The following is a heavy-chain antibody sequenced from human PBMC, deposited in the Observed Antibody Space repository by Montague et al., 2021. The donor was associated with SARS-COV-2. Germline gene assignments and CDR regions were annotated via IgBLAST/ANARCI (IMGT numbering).Heavy chain of an antibody. Sequence: SETLSLTCAVYGGSFSGYYWSWIRQPPGKALEWIGEINHSGSTNYNPSLKSRVTISVDTSKNQFSLKLSSVTAADTAVYYCARGYQLRFLEWSSRQSTFDYWGQGTLVTVSS. CDR1: GGSFSGYY. V-gene: IGHV4-34*01. CDR3: ARGYQLRFLEWSSRQSTFDY. D-gene: IGHD3-3*01. CDR2: INHSGST. J-gene: IGHJ4*02.